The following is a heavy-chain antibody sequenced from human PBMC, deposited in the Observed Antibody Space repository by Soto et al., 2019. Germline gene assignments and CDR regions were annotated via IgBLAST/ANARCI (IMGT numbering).Heavy chain of an antibody. V-gene: IGHV3-74*01. D-gene: IGHD3-22*01. CDR1: AFTFSSYW. CDR3: AKDLHVTMIVVVTVGFDY. CDR2: INSDGSST. J-gene: IGHJ4*02. Sequence: LRLSCAASAFTFSSYWMHWVRQAPGKGLVWVSRINSDGSSTRYADSVKGRFTISRDNAKNTLYLQMNSLRAEDTAVYYCAKDLHVTMIVVVTVGFDYWGQGTLVTVSS.